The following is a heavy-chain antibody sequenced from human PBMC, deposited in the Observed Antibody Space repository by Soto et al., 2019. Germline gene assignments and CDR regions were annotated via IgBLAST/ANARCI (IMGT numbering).Heavy chain of an antibody. D-gene: IGHD1-26*01. J-gene: IGHJ4*02. CDR2: ISGSGGST. V-gene: IGHV3-23*01. CDR3: ARPSGSYYLGDFDY. CDR1: GFTFSSYA. Sequence: PGGSLRLSCAASGFTFSSYAMSWVRQAPGKGLEWVSAISGSGGSTYYADSVKGRFTISRDNSKNTLYLQMNSLRAEDTAVYYCARPSGSYYLGDFDYWGQGTLVTVSS.